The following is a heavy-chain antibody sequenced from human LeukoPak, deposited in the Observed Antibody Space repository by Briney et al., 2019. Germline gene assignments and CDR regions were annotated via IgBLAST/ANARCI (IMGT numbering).Heavy chain of an antibody. D-gene: IGHD1-26*01. J-gene: IGHJ4*02. Sequence: SVKVSCKASGGTFNSYAISWVRQAPGQGLEWMGGIIPIFGTAKYAQKFQGRVTITADESTSTAYMELSSLRSEDTAVYYCAIDRSGSYHAPFDYWGQGTLVTVSS. CDR2: IIPIFGTA. CDR3: AIDRSGSYHAPFDY. V-gene: IGHV1-69*13. CDR1: GGTFNSYA.